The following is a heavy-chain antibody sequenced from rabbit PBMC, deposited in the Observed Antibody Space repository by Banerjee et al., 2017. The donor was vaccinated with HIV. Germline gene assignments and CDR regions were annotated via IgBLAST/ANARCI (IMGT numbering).Heavy chain of an antibody. D-gene: IGHD4-1*01. V-gene: IGHV1S45*01. CDR3: ARYSSGWDYFDL. J-gene: IGHJ4*01. CDR1: GFSFSSNYW. CDR2: IFTGSAGT. Sequence: QEQLEESGGDLVKPEGSLTLTCTASGFSFSSNYWICWVRQAPGKGLEWIACIFTGSAGTSYATWAKGRFTISRTSSTTVALQMTSLTAADTATYFCARYSSGWDYFDLWGQGTLVTVS.